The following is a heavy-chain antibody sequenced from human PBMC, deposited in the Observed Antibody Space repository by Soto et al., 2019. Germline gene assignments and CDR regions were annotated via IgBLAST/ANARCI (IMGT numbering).Heavy chain of an antibody. CDR3: ARDEERYDYVWGSYRYSHYYGMDV. D-gene: IGHD3-16*02. CDR1: GFTFSDYY. V-gene: IGHV3-11*01. CDR2: ISSSGSTI. J-gene: IGHJ6*02. Sequence: PGGSLRLSCAASGFTFSDYYMSWIRQAPGKGLEWVSYISSSGSTIYYADSVKGRFTISRGNAKNSLYLQMNSLRAEDTAVYYCARDEERYDYVWGSYRYSHYYGMDVWGQGTTVTVSS.